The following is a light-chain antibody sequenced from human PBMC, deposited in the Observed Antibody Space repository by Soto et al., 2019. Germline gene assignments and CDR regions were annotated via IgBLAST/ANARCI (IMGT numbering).Light chain of an antibody. Sequence: QSVLTQPPSVSGSPGQSVTISCTGTSSDVGNYNLVSWYQQHPGKAPKLMIYEGSKRPSGVSSRFSGSKSGNTASLTISGLQAEDEADYYCCSYATSSTYVFGTGTKVTVL. V-gene: IGLV2-23*01. CDR2: EGS. CDR3: CSYATSSTYV. CDR1: SSDVGNYNL. J-gene: IGLJ1*01.